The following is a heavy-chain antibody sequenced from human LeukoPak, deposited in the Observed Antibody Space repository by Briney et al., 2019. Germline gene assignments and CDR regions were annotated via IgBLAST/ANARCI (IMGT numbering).Heavy chain of an antibody. V-gene: IGHV3-66*01. CDR1: GFIVSSNH. CDR2: IYNGVNT. CDR3: ARASQWLAFDS. J-gene: IGHJ4*02. D-gene: IGHD6-19*01. Sequence: GGCLRLSCAASGFIVSSNHMTWVRQAPGKGLEWVSVIYNGVNTNYADSVKGRFSISRDSSKNTLFLQMNSLRAEDTAVYYCARASQWLAFDSWGQEGPGTVSS.